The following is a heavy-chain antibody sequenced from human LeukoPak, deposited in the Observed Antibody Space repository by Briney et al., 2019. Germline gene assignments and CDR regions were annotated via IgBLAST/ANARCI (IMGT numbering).Heavy chain of an antibody. J-gene: IGHJ4*02. CDR1: GFTVSSNY. CDR2: IYSGGST. CDR3: ARDSGSSIGDR. Sequence: GGSLRLSCAASGFTVSSNYMSWVRQAPGKGLEWVSIIYSGGSTYYADSVKGRFTISRDNSKNTLSLQMNSLRAEDTAVYYCARDSGSSIGDRWGQGTLVTVSS. V-gene: IGHV3-53*01. D-gene: IGHD6-13*01.